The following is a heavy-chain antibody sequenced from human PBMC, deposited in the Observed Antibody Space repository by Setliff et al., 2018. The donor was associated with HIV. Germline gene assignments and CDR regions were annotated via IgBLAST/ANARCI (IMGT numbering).Heavy chain of an antibody. CDR1: GPSLNIHY. Sequence: LSLTCTVSGPSLNIHYWSWIRQSPGKGFEWIGYIYSTGSTNYNPYLQSRVTISMVASRNQFSLKVTAVTAADTAVYYGAKGAGFYGDYTFDHWGQGRQVTVSS. J-gene: IGHJ4*02. D-gene: IGHD4-17*01. CDR3: AKGAGFYGDYTFDH. V-gene: IGHV4-59*11. CDR2: IYSTGST.